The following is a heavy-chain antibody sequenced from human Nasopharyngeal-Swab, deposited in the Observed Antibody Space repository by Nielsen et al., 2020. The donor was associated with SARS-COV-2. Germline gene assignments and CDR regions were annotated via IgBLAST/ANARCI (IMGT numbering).Heavy chain of an antibody. D-gene: IGHD4-17*01. Sequence: GESLKISCQGSGYRFTSYWIGWVRQMPGKGLEWMGIIYPGYSDTRYSPSFEGQVTISADKSISTAYLQWSSLKASDTAMYYCARGYGDYGDYYYPMDVWGQGTTVTVSS. CDR3: ARGYGDYGDYYYPMDV. CDR2: IYPGYSDT. J-gene: IGHJ6*02. V-gene: IGHV5-51*01. CDR1: GYRFTSYW.